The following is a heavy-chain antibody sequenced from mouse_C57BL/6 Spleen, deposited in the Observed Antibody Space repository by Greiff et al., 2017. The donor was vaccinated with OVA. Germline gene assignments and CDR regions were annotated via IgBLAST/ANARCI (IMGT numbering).Heavy chain of an antibody. CDR2: IDPEDGDT. V-gene: IGHV14-1*01. CDR1: GFTIKDYY. CDR3: TTLTTVVPYFDY. J-gene: IGHJ2*01. D-gene: IGHD1-1*01. Sequence: VQLQQSGAELVRPGASVKLSCTASGFTIKDYYMHWVKQRPEQGLEWIGRIDPEDGDTEYAPKFQGKATMTADTSSNTAYLQLSSLTSEDTAVYYCTTLTTVVPYFDYWGQGTTLTVSS.